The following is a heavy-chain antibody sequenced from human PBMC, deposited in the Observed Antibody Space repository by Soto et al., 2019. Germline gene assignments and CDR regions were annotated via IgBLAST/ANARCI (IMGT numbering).Heavy chain of an antibody. CDR1: GGSFSGYY. Sequence: SETLSLTCAVYGGSFSGYYWSWIRQPPGKGLEWIGEINHSGSTNYNPSLKSRVTISVDTSKNQFSLKLSSVTAADTAVYYCARKSSGGSLRQYYYNYMDVWGKGTTVTVSS. V-gene: IGHV4-34*01. D-gene: IGHD2-15*01. CDR3: ARKSSGGSLRQYYYNYMDV. J-gene: IGHJ6*03. CDR2: INHSGST.